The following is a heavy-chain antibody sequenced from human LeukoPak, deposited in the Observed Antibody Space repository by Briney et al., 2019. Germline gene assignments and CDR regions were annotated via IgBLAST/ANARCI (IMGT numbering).Heavy chain of an antibody. CDR1: GYTFTSYA. V-gene: IGHV1-3*01. CDR2: INAGNGNT. Sequence: ASVKVSCKASGYTFTSYAMHWVRQAPGQRLEWMGWINAGNGNTKYSQKFQGRVTITRGTSASTAYMELSSLRSEDTAVYYCARRSIAAAGILDYWGQGTLVTVSS. J-gene: IGHJ4*02. CDR3: ARRSIAAAGILDY. D-gene: IGHD6-13*01.